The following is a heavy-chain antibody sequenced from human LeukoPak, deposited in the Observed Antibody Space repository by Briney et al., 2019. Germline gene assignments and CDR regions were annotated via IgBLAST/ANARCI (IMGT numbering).Heavy chain of an antibody. CDR3: AGEEMDIVVVPAAIVWGDYFDY. D-gene: IGHD2-2*03. Sequence: GGSLRLSCAASGFTFSSYWMSWVRQAPGKGLEWVANIKQDGSEKYYVDSVKGRFTISRDNAKNSLYLQMNSLRAEDTAVYYCAGEEMDIVVVPAAIVWGDYFDYWGQGTLVTVSS. CDR2: IKQDGSEK. J-gene: IGHJ4*02. V-gene: IGHV3-7*01. CDR1: GFTFSSYW.